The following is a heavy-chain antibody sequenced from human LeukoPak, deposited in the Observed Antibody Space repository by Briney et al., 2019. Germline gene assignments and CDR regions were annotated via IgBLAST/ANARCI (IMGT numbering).Heavy chain of an antibody. V-gene: IGHV3-15*01. D-gene: IGHD6-19*01. J-gene: IGHJ5*02. CDR3: TTAPWLVHDWFAP. Sequence: GGSLRLSCAASGFTFSNAWMSWVRQAPGKGLEWVGRIKSKTDGGTTDYAAPVKGRFTISRDDSKNTLYLQMNSLKTEDTAMYYCTTAPWLVHDWFAPWGQGTLVTVSS. CDR2: IKSKTDGGTT. CDR1: GFTFSNAW.